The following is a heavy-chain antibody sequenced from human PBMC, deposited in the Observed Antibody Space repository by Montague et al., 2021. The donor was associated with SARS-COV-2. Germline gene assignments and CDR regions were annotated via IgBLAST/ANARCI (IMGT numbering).Heavy chain of an antibody. J-gene: IGHJ4*02. CDR2: TYYRSKWYS. CDR1: GDSVASDRVA. V-gene: IGHV6-1*01. CDR3: VRYSGWFYFDF. Sequence: CAISGDSVASDRVAWSWNRQSPSRGLEWLGMTYYRSKWYSDYAPSVRGRLTVNPDASKNEFSLELNYVTPEDTAVYYCVRYSGWFYFDFWGQGTLVTVSS. D-gene: IGHD6-19*01.